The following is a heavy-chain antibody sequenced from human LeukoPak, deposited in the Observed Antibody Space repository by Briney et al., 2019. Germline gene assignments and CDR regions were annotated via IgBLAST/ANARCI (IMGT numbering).Heavy chain of an antibody. Sequence: GASVKVSCKASGYTFTSYDINWVRQATGQGLEWMGWMNPNSGNTGYSQKLQGRIIMTRNSSISTAYMELSSLRSEDTAVYYCARKFLGSRGYYFDYWGQGTLVTVPS. D-gene: IGHD3-10*01. CDR3: ARKFLGSRGYYFDY. CDR1: GYTFTSYD. V-gene: IGHV1-8*01. J-gene: IGHJ4*02. CDR2: MNPNSGNT.